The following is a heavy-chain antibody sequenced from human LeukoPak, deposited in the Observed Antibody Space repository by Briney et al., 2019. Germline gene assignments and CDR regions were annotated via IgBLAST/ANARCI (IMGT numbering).Heavy chain of an antibody. CDR2: IIPIFGTA. CDR3: ARDTVIMSYYYYGMDV. V-gene: IGHV1-69*13. J-gene: IGHJ6*02. CDR1: GSTFSSYA. D-gene: IGHD3-3*01. Sequence: SVKVSCKASGSTFSSYAISWVRQAPGQGLEWMGGIIPIFGTANYAQKFQGRVTITADESTSTAYMELSSLRSDDTAVYYCARDTVIMSYYYYGMDVWGQGTTVTVSS.